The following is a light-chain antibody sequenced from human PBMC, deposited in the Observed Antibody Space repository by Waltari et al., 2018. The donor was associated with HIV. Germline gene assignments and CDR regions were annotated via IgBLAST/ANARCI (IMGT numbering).Light chain of an antibody. J-gene: IGLJ3*02. CDR2: ANS. CDR1: RSNIGGNY. V-gene: IGLV1-47*02. Sequence: QSVLTQPPSASGTPGQRVNISCSGSRSNIGGNYVYWYQQFPGTAPKLLIYANSQRPSGVPDPVSGSKAGNSASLANRGVRSEDEADYYCAAWDDLGGWVFGGGTKLAVL. CDR3: AAWDDLGGWV.